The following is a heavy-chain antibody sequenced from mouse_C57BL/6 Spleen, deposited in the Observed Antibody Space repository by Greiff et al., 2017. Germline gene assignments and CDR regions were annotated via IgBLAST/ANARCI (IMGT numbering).Heavy chain of an antibody. CDR3: ASVVTTRYYCDY. V-gene: IGHV1-55*01. D-gene: IGHD2-2*01. CDR2: IYPGSGST. CDR1: GYTFTSYW. J-gene: IGHJ2*01. Sequence: QVQLQQPGAELVKPGASVKMSCKASGYTFTSYWITWVKQRPGHGLEWIGDIYPGSGSTNYNEKFKSKATLTVDTSSSTAYMQLSSLTSEASAVYFCASVVTTRYYCDYWGQGTTLTVSS.